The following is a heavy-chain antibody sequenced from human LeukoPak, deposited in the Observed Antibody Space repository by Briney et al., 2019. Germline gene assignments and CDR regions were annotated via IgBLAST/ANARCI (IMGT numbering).Heavy chain of an antibody. J-gene: IGHJ4*02. D-gene: IGHD6-19*01. CDR3: AKENVGQWLAYYFDY. V-gene: IGHV3-30*18. Sequence: GRSLRLSCAASGFTFSSYGMHWVRQAPGKGLEWVAVISYDGSNKYYADSVKGRFTISRDNSKNTLYLQMNSLRAEDTAVYYCAKENVGQWLAYYFDYWGQGTLVTVSS. CDR1: GFTFSSYG. CDR2: ISYDGSNK.